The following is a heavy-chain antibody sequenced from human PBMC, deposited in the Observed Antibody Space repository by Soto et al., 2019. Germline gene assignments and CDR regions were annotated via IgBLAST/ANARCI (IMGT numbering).Heavy chain of an antibody. CDR2: IYYSGST. CDR1: GGSISSSSYY. V-gene: IGHV4-39*01. D-gene: IGHD3-10*01. Sequence: SETLSLTCTVSGGSISSSSYYWGWIRQPPGKGLEWIGSIYYSGSTYYNPSLKSRVTISVDTSKNQFSLKLSSVTAADTAVYYCARHILEGIYGSGMAWFDPWGQGTLVTVSS. J-gene: IGHJ5*02. CDR3: ARHILEGIYGSGMAWFDP.